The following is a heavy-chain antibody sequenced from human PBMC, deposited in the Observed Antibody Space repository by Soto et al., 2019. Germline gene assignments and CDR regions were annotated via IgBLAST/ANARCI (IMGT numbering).Heavy chain of an antibody. V-gene: IGHV1-69*13. CDR1: GGTFSSYA. D-gene: IGHD3-10*01. CDR3: SMVRGVINY. J-gene: IGHJ4*02. Sequence: AASVKVSCKASGGTFSSYAISWVRQAPGQGLEWMGGIIPIFGTANYAQKFQGRVTITADESTSTAYMELSSLRSEDTAVYYCSMVRGVINYWGQGTLVTVSS. CDR2: IIPIFGTA.